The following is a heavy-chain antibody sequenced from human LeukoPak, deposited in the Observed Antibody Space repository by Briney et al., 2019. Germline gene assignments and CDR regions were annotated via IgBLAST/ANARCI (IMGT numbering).Heavy chain of an antibody. V-gene: IGHV4-39*07. CDR2: IYYSGST. D-gene: IGHD3-10*01. CDR3: ARVNYGSGKDY. CDR1: GGSISSSGNY. J-gene: IGHJ4*02. Sequence: PSETLSLTCTVSGGSISSSGNYRGWIRQPPGKGLEWIGSIYYSGSTYYNPSLKSRVTISVDTSKNQFSLKLSSVTAADTAMFYCARVNYGSGKDYWGQGTLVIVSS.